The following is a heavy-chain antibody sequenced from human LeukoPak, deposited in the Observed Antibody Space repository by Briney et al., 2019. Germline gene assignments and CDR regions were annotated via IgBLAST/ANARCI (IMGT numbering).Heavy chain of an antibody. Sequence: GGSLRLSCAASGFTFSSYGMHWVRQAPGKGLEWVAVISYDGSNKYYADSVKGRFTISRDNSKNTLYLQMNSLRAEDTAVYYCARDWDYDFWSGYYMEHYGMDVWGQGTTVTVSS. V-gene: IGHV3-30*03. CDR1: GFTFSSYG. CDR2: ISYDGSNK. D-gene: IGHD3-3*01. CDR3: ARDWDYDFWSGYYMEHYGMDV. J-gene: IGHJ6*02.